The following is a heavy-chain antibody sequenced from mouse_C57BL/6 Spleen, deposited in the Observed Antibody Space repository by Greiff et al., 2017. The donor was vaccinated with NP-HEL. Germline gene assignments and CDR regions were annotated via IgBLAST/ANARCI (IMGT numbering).Heavy chain of an antibody. J-gene: IGHJ2*01. D-gene: IGHD1-1*01. Sequence: QVQLKQSGPELVKPGASVKISCKASGYTFTDYYINWVKQRPGQGLEWIGWIFPGSGSTYYNEKFKGKATLTVDKSSSTAYMLLSSLTSEDSAVYFCARTIPGDTVVSYYFDYWGQGTTLTVSS. CDR2: IFPGSGST. V-gene: IGHV1-75*01. CDR3: ARTIPGDTVVSYYFDY. CDR1: GYTFTDYY.